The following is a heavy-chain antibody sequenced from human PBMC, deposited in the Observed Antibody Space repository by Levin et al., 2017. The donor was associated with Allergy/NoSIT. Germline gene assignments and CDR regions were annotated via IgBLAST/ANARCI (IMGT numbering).Heavy chain of an antibody. Sequence: GESLKISCKGSGYTFTSYWIGWVRQMPGKGLECMGIIYPGDSDTRYSPSFQGQVTISADKSISTTYLQWSSLKASDAAMYYCARRSVRAGYNRYYFDYWGQGTLVSVSS. CDR2: IYPGDSDT. D-gene: IGHD5-24*01. CDR1: GYTFTSYW. CDR3: ARRSVRAGYNRYYFDY. V-gene: IGHV5-51*01. J-gene: IGHJ4*02.